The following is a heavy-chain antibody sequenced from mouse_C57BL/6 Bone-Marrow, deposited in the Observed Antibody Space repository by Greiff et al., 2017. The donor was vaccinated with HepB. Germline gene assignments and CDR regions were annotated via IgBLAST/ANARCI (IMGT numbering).Heavy chain of an antibody. J-gene: IGHJ4*01. CDR3: ARGRRGGAMDY. Sequence: QVQLKQPGAELVRPGTSVKLSCKASGYTFTSYWMHWVKQRPGQGLEWIGVIDPSDSYTNYNQKFKGKATLTVDTSSSTAYMQLSSLTSEDSAVYYCARGRRGGAMDYWGQGTSVTVSS. V-gene: IGHV1-59*01. D-gene: IGHD1-2*01. CDR2: IDPSDSYT. CDR1: GYTFTSYW.